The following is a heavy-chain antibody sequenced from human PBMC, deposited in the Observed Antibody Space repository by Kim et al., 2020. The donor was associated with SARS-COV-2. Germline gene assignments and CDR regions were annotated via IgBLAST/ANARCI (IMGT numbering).Heavy chain of an antibody. Sequence: GGSLRLSCAASGFAFSDYYMSWIRQAPGKGLEWISYISSTGNTIYYADSGKGRFTISRDNAKKSLYLQMSSLRAEDTAVYYCAREGYGDRDAFDIWGQGTMVTVSS. D-gene: IGHD4-17*01. CDR2: ISSTGNTI. J-gene: IGHJ3*02. CDR3: AREGYGDRDAFDI. V-gene: IGHV3-11*01. CDR1: GFAFSDYY.